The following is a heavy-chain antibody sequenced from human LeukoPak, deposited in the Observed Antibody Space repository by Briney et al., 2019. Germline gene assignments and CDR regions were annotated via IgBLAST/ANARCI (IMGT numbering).Heavy chain of an antibody. Sequence: PGGSLRLSCAASGFTFSSYWMHWVRQAPGKGLVWVSRINTDGSSTSYADSVKGRFAISRDNAKNSLYLQMNGLRVEDTAVYYCARVYYASWSGQPLSQHWLDPWGQGTLVTVSS. J-gene: IGHJ5*02. D-gene: IGHD3-3*01. CDR2: INTDGSST. V-gene: IGHV3-74*01. CDR3: ARVYYASWSGQPLSQHWLDP. CDR1: GFTFSSYW.